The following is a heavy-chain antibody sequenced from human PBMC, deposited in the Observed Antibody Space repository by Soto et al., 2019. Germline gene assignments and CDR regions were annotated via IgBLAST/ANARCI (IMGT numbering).Heavy chain of an antibody. V-gene: IGHV3-30*18. J-gene: IGHJ6*02. CDR2: ISYDGILK. Sequence: GGSLRLSCAASGFTFSDFGMHWVRQAPGKGLEWVAIISYDGILKYYADSVKGRFTISRDTSKGAVYLQMNSLTPEDTAVYYCAKDFKVSGGHYGSLNYYYGMDVWGQGXTVTV. CDR3: AKDFKVSGGHYGSLNYYYGMDV. CDR1: GFTFSDFG. D-gene: IGHD3-10*01.